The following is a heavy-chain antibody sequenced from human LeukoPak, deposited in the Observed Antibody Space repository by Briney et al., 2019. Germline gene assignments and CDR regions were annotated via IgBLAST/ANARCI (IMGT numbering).Heavy chain of an antibody. D-gene: IGHD3-22*01. V-gene: IGHV1-2*02. J-gene: IGHJ4*02. CDR2: INPHSGDT. CDR3: ARLSDFSDSSGYPYYLDF. Sequence: ASVKVSCKVSGYIFTGYFLHWVRRAPGQGLEWMGGINPHSGDTNYAQKFQGRVTMTRDTSISTASMEFTRLRSDDTGVYYCARLSDFSDSSGYPYYLDFWGQGTLVTVSS. CDR1: GYIFTGYF.